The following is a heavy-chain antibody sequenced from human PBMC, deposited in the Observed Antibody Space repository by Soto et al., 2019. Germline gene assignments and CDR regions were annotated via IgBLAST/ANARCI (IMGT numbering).Heavy chain of an antibody. J-gene: IGHJ4*02. CDR3: ARHPISWGYNSVTFDS. CDR1: GYSFSTYC. D-gene: IGHD2-2*02. V-gene: IGHV5-10-1*01. Sequence: PGESLKISCTGSGYSFSTYCINWVRQMPGKGLEWMGSVDPYDSYTKNNPSFQGHVTISADKSISTAYLQWSSLKASDTAIYYCARHPISWGYNSVTFDSWGQGTVVTVSS. CDR2: VDPYDSYT.